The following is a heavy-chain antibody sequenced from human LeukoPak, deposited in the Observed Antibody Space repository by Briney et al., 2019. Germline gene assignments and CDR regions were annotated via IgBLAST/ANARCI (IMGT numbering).Heavy chain of an antibody. Sequence: SETLSLTCTVSGGSISSYYWSWIRQPAGKGLEWIGRIYTSGSTNYNPSLKSRATMSVDTSKNQFSLKLSSVTAADTAVYYCARSSPTKFTTPIYYYYYMDVWGKGTTVTISS. V-gene: IGHV4-4*07. J-gene: IGHJ6*03. CDR1: GGSISSYY. D-gene: IGHD3-3*01. CDR2: IYTSGST. CDR3: ARSSPTKFTTPIYYYYYMDV.